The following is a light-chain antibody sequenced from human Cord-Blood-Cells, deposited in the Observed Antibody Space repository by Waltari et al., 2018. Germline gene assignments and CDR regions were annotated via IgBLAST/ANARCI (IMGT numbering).Light chain of an antibody. J-gene: IGKJ2*03. V-gene: IGKV1-39*01. CDR2: AAS. CDR3: QKGYSTPYS. Sequence: DIQMTQSPSSLSAYVGDRVTITCRASQSISSYLNWYQQKPGKAPKRRIYAASSLQSGVPSRFSGRGSGTDFTLTISSLQPEVVATYDCQKGYSTPYSFCQGTKLEIK. CDR1: QSISSY.